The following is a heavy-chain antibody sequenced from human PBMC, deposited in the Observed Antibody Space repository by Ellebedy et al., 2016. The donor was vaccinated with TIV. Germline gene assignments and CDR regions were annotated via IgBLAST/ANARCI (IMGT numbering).Heavy chain of an antibody. CDR3: AKRAAAAGSSDYYGMDV. J-gene: IGHJ6*02. CDR2: ISGSGANT. V-gene: IGHV3-23*01. CDR1: GFTFKSYA. D-gene: IGHD6-13*01. Sequence: PGGSLRLSCAASGFTFKSYALIWVRQAPGKGLEWVSSISGSGANTYYADSVKGRLTISRDNSKNTVYLQMNSLRAEDTAVYYCAKRAAAAGSSDYYGMDVWGQGTTVTVAS.